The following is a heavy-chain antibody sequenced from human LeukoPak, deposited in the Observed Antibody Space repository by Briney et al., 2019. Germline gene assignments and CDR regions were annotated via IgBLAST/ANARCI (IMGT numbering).Heavy chain of an antibody. V-gene: IGHV3-74*03. J-gene: IGHJ4*02. CDR1: GFSFSSYW. D-gene: IGHD3-10*01. CDR3: ARGLERRGYFDY. CDR2: ISPDGSSA. Sequence: GGSLRLSCAASGFSFSSYWMHWVRQAPGKGLVWVARISPDGSSALSADSVRGRFTISRDNSKNTLYLQMNSLRAEDTAVYYCARGLERRGYFDYWGQGTLVTVSS.